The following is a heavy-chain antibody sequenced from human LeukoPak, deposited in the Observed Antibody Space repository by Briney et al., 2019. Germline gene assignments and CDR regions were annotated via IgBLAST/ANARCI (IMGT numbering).Heavy chain of an antibody. Sequence: GASVKLSCKASGYTFTSYGISWVRQAPGQGLEWMGCISAYNGNTNYAQKLQGRVTMTTDTSTSTAYMDLRSLRSDDTAVYYCARDTFLYCSSTSCFHFDYWGQGTLVTVSS. D-gene: IGHD2-2*01. V-gene: IGHV1-18*01. CDR1: GYTFTSYG. J-gene: IGHJ4*02. CDR3: ARDTFLYCSSTSCFHFDY. CDR2: ISAYNGNT.